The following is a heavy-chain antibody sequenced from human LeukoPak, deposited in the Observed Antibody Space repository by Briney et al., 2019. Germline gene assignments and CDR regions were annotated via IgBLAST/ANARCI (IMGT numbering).Heavy chain of an antibody. Sequence: GGSLRLSCAASGFTFSNYWMNWVRQAPGKGLEWVSAISGSGGSTYYADSVKGRFTISRDNSKNTLYLQMNSLRAEDTAVYYCAKDRGCSSTSCYPRYWGQGTLVTVSS. CDR1: GFTFSNYW. CDR3: AKDRGCSSTSCYPRY. CDR2: ISGSGGST. J-gene: IGHJ4*02. V-gene: IGHV3-23*01. D-gene: IGHD2-2*01.